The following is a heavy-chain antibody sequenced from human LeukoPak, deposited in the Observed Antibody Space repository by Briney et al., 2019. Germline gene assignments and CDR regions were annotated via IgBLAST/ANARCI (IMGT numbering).Heavy chain of an antibody. CDR2: SDPKSGAT. Sequence: ASMKVSCKASGYTFTSYYIHWLRKAPGQGFEWMGWSDPKSGATKYEHFQGRVTMTRDTSISTAYMELNRLTSDDTAVYYCARANSYDDNGYSPELRYWGQGTLVTVSS. D-gene: IGHD3-22*01. V-gene: IGHV1-2*02. CDR1: GYTFTSYY. CDR3: ARANSYDDNGYSPELRY. J-gene: IGHJ4*02.